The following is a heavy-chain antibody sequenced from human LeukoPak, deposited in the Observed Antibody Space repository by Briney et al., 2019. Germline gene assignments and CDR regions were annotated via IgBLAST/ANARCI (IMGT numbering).Heavy chain of an antibody. V-gene: IGHV1-18*01. Sequence: ASVKVSCKASGYTFTSYGISWVRQAPGQGVEWMGWISAYNGNTNYAQKLQGRVTMTTDTSTSTAYMELRSLRSDDTAVYYCARRWVVPAAMFRSMDVWGQGTTVTVSS. J-gene: IGHJ6*02. CDR1: GYTFTSYG. D-gene: IGHD2-2*01. CDR2: ISAYNGNT. CDR3: ARRWVVPAAMFRSMDV.